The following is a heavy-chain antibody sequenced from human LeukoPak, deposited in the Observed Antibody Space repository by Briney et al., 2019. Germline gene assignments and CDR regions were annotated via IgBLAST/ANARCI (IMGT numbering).Heavy chain of an antibody. CDR1: GFTFSTYA. CDR3: ARSQSSSLIDY. V-gene: IGHV3-33*08. J-gene: IGHJ4*02. Sequence: PGRSLRLSCVASGFTFSTYAIHWVRQAPGKGLEWVAVIWYDGTSKDYADSVKGRFTFSRDNSKNTLYLQMNSLTVEDTAVYYCARSQSSSLIDYWGQGTLVTVSS. CDR2: IWYDGTSK. D-gene: IGHD6-13*01.